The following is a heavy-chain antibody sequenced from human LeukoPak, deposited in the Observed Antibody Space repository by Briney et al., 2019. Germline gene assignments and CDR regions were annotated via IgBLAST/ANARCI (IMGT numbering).Heavy chain of an antibody. CDR1: GYTFTSYY. D-gene: IGHD3-22*01. V-gene: IGHV1-46*01. CDR2: INPSGGST. Sequence: GASVKVSCKASGYTFTSYYIHWVRQAPGQGLEWMGIINPSGGSTGYAQKFQGRVTLTRDTSTSTVYMELSSLRSGDMAVYYCARGLPNDYYDTSGYYLGPWGQGTLVTVSS. CDR3: ARGLPNDYYDTSGYYLGP. J-gene: IGHJ5*02.